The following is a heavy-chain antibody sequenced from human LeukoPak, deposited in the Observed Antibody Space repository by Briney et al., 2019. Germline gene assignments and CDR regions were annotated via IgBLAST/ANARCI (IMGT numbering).Heavy chain of an antibody. D-gene: IGHD1-26*01. J-gene: IGHJ3*02. CDR1: GYTFTSYG. Sequence: ASVKVSCKASGYTFTSYGISWVRQAPGQGLEWMGWISAYNGNTNYAQKLQGRVTMTTDTSTSTAYMELRSLRSDDTAVYYCARDRGVGATFVDAFDIWGQGTMVTVSS. V-gene: IGHV1-18*01. CDR2: ISAYNGNT. CDR3: ARDRGVGATFVDAFDI.